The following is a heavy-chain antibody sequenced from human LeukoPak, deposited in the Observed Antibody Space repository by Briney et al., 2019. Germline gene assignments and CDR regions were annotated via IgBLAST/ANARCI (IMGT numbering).Heavy chain of an antibody. CDR3: ARVRGGDSFDY. CDR2: IYYNGST. D-gene: IGHD2-21*01. V-gene: IGHV4-39*07. CDR1: GASISSSSYY. J-gene: IGHJ4*02. Sequence: PSETLSLTCTVSGASISSSSYYWGWIRQPPGKGLEWIGTIYYNGSTYFNPSLKSRVTLSVDTSKNQFSLKLTSVTAADTAVYYCARVRGGDSFDYWGQGTLVTVSS.